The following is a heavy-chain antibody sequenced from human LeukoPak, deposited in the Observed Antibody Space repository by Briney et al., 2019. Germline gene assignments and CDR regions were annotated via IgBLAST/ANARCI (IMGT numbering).Heavy chain of an antibody. CDR2: IYYSGST. D-gene: IGHD4-17*01. CDR1: GASISSGGYY. Sequence: PSESLSLTCTVSGASISSGGYYWSWIRQHPGKGLEWIGYIYYSGSTYYNPSLKSRVTISVDTSKNQFSLKLSSVTAADTAVYYCARAYDYGDSNWFDPWGQGTLVTVSS. J-gene: IGHJ5*02. V-gene: IGHV4-31*03. CDR3: ARAYDYGDSNWFDP.